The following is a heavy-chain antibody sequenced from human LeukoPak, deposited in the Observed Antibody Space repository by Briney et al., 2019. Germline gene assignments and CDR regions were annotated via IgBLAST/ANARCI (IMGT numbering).Heavy chain of an antibody. V-gene: IGHV1-46*01. J-gene: IGHJ4*02. D-gene: IGHD6-13*01. Sequence: GASVKVSCKASGYTFTSYYMHWVRQAPGQGLEWMGIINPSGGSTSYAQKFQGRVTMTRDTSTNTVYMELSSLRSEDTAVYYCATNPEYSSSWYYFDYWGQGTLVTVSS. CDR2: INPSGGST. CDR1: GYTFTSYY. CDR3: ATNPEYSSSWYYFDY.